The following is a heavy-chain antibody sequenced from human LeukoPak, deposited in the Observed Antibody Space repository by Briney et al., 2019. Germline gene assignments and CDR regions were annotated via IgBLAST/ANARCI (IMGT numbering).Heavy chain of an antibody. CDR1: GYSISSGYY. J-gene: IGHJ5*02. D-gene: IGHD1-26*01. Sequence: SETLSLTCTVSGYSISSGYYWSWIRPPPGKGLEWIGSVYYSGSTNYNPSLKSRVTISVDTSRNQFSLRLSSVTAADTAIYYCARVTGGYYLGAVMSWGQGTLVTVSS. CDR3: ARVTGGYYLGAVMS. V-gene: IGHV4-61*01. CDR2: VYYSGST.